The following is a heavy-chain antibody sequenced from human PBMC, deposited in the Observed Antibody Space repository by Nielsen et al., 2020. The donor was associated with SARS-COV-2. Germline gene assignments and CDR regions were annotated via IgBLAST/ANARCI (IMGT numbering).Heavy chain of an antibody. Sequence: SLKISCAASGFTFDDYAMHWVRQAPGKGLEWVSGISWNSGSIGYADSVKGRFTISRDNAKNSLYLQMNSLRAEDTALYYCAKVGYGDYSDYWGQGTLVTVSS. CDR1: GFTFDDYA. CDR3: AKVGYGDYSDY. D-gene: IGHD4-17*01. V-gene: IGHV3-9*01. CDR2: ISWNSGSI. J-gene: IGHJ4*02.